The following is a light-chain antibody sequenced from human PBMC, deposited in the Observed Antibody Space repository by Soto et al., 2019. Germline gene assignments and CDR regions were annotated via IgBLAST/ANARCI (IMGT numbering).Light chain of an antibody. CDR3: QHYNSFHRK. V-gene: IGKV1-5*03. Sequence: DIQMTQSPSTLSGSVGDRVTITCRASQTISSWLAWYQQKPGKAPKLLIYKASTLKSGVPSRFSGSGSGTEFTLTISSLQPDDFATYYCQHYNSFHRKFGQGTKVDI. CDR1: QTISSW. CDR2: KAS. J-gene: IGKJ1*01.